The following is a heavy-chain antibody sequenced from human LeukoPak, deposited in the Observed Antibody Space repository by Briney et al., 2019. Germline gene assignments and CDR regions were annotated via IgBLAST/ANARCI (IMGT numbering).Heavy chain of an antibody. CDR1: GFTFSDHH. D-gene: IGHD4/OR15-4a*01. CDR3: ARDRRPSVYGGLDN. V-gene: IGHV3-11*01. CDR2: IGGSGAPI. J-gene: IGHJ4*02. Sequence: PGGSLRLSCTASGFTFSDHHMSWIRQAPGKGLEWVSYIGGSGAPIQYADSVKGRFTVSRDNADNSLFLQMDSLRAEDTAIYYCARDRRPSVYGGLDNWGQGTLATVSS.